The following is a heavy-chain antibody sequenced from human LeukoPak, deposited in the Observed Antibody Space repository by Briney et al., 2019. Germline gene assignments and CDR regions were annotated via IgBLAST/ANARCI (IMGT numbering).Heavy chain of an antibody. CDR2: IYSGGSR. CDR3: ARASGGYYLFDY. V-gene: IGHV3-53*01. CDR1: GFTVSTNY. J-gene: IGHJ4*02. D-gene: IGHD3-22*01. Sequence: GGSLSLSCAASGFTVSTNYMSWVRQPPGKGLEWVSSIYSGGSRYYADSVKGRFTISRDNSKNTLYLQMNSLRAEDTAMYYCARASGGYYLFDYWGQGTLVTVSS.